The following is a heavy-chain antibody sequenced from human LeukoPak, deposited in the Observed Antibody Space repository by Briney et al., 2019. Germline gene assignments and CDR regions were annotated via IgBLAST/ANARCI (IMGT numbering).Heavy chain of an antibody. CDR2: IYYSGST. CDR3: ASGGRDGYNFAFDI. CDR1: GGSISSYY. Sequence: SETLSLACTVSGGSISSYYWSWIRQPPGKGLEWIGYIYYSGSTNYNPSLKSRVTISVDTSKNQFSLKLSSVTAADTAVYYCASGGRDGYNFAFDIWGQGTMVTVSS. V-gene: IGHV4-59*01. J-gene: IGHJ3*02. D-gene: IGHD5-24*01.